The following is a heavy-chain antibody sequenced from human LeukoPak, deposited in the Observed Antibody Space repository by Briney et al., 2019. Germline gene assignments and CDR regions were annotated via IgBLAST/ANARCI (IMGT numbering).Heavy chain of an antibody. CDR2: IYYSGST. CDR3: ARGTSNVLGHFDWLHMDV. V-gene: IGHV4-59*01. D-gene: IGHD3-9*01. J-gene: IGHJ6*03. CDR1: GASISSFY. Sequence: SETLSLTCTVSGASISSFYWSWIRQPPGKGLEWIGYIYYSGSTNSNPSHKSRVTISVDTSKNQFSLKVSSVTAADTAGYYCARGTSNVLGHFDWLHMDVWGKGTTVTVSS.